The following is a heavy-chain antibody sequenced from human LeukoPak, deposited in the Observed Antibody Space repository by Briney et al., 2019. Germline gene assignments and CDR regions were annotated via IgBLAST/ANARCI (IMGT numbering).Heavy chain of an antibody. CDR3: ARDQYYDSKGWFDP. D-gene: IGHD3-22*01. Sequence: ASVKVSRKASGYTFTSYGISWVRQAPGQGLEWMGWIHTYNGHTNYAQKLQGRVTMTTDTSTNTAYMELRSLRSDDTAVYYCARDQYYDSKGWFDPWGQGTLVTVSS. CDR2: IHTYNGHT. V-gene: IGHV1-18*01. J-gene: IGHJ5*02. CDR1: GYTFTSYG.